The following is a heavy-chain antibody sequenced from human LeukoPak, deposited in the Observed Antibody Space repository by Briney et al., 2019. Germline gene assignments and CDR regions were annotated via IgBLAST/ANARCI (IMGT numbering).Heavy chain of an antibody. V-gene: IGHV3-30-3*01. CDR2: TSYDLNVK. J-gene: IGHJ4*02. D-gene: IGHD3-10*01. Sequence: PGGSLRLSCAASGFTFRNYVIHWVRQAPGKGLEWVAVTSYDLNVKLYADSVKGRFTTSRDNSRSTLYLQMNSLRPEDTAIYYCAREGYYGSGSPPSLYFDYWGQGTLVTVSS. CDR3: AREGYYGSGSPPSLYFDY. CDR1: GFTFRNYV.